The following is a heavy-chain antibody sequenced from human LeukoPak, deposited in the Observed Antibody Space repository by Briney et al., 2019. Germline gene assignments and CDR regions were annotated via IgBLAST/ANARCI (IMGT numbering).Heavy chain of an antibody. CDR1: GGSLSSGGYS. D-gene: IGHD3-10*01. CDR3: ARGHWGSGYFDY. J-gene: IGHJ4*02. V-gene: IGHV4-30-2*01. CDR2: IYHSGST. Sequence: PSQTLSLTCAVSGGSLSSGGYSWSWIRQPPGTGLEWIGYIYHSGSTYYNPSLKSRVTISVDSSKNQFSLKLSSVTAADTAVYYCARGHWGSGYFDYWGQGTLVTVSS.